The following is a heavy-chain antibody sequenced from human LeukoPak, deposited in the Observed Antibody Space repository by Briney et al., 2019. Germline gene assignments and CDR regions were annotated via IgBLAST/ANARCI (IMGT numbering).Heavy chain of an antibody. CDR3: ARDPYSSGWYMYFQH. V-gene: IGHV3-48*03. CDR1: GFTFSSYE. D-gene: IGHD6-19*01. CDR2: ISSSGSTI. Sequence: GGSLRLSCAASGFTFSSYEMNWVRQAPGKGLERVSYISSSGSTIYYADSVKGRFTISRDNAKNSLYLQMNSLRAEDTAVYYCARDPYSSGWYMYFQHWGQGTLVTVSS. J-gene: IGHJ1*01.